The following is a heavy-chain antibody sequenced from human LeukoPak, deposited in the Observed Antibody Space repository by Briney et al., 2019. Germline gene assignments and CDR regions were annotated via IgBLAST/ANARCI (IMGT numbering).Heavy chain of an antibody. V-gene: IGHV3-23*01. CDR2: IGGRGGSA. CDR1: GFTFSSYG. CDR3: ATYPTTVNY. Sequence: GGSLRLSCAASGFTFSSYGMSWVRQAPGKGLEWVSSIGGRGGSAYYADSVKGRFTISRDNSKNTLYLRMNSLRAEDTAVYYCATYPTTVNYWGQGTLVTVSS. D-gene: IGHD4-17*01. J-gene: IGHJ4*02.